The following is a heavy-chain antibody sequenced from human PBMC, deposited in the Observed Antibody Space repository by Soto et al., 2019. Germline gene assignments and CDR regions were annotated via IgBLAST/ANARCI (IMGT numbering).Heavy chain of an antibody. CDR2: IRSKANTYAT. J-gene: IGHJ2*01. V-gene: IGHV3-73*02. D-gene: IGHD3-3*01. Sequence: EVQLVESGGGLVQPGGSLKLSCAASGFAFSGSAMHWVRQASGQGLEWVGRIRSKANTYATAYAASVKGRFTVSRDDSKNTAYLQMNSLKTEDTAVYYCTRIFGDEGYYFDLRGRGTLVTVSS. CDR3: TRIFGDEGYYFDL. CDR1: GFAFSGSA.